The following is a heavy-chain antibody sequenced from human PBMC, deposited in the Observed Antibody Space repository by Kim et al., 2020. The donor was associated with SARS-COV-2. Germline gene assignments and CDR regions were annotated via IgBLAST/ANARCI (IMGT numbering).Heavy chain of an antibody. CDR2: ISYDGSNK. D-gene: IGHD2-2*01. CDR1: GFTFSSYG. Sequence: GGSLRLSCAASGFTFSSYGMHWVRQAPGKGLEWVAVISYDGSNKYYADSVKGRFTISRDNSKNTLYLQMNSLRAEDTAVYYCARENCSSTSCYALTYYYGMDVWGQGTTVTVSS. CDR3: ARENCSSTSCYALTYYYGMDV. V-gene: IGHV3-33*05. J-gene: IGHJ6*02.